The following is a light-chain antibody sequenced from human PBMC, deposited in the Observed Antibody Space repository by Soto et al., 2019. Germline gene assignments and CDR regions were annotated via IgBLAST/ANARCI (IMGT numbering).Light chain of an antibody. CDR2: GAS. CDR3: QQYGTSPLT. V-gene: IGKV3-20*01. J-gene: IGKJ4*01. CDR1: QSVSSSS. Sequence: EIVLTQSPGTLSLSPGERATLSCRASQSVSSSSLAWYRQKPGQAPRLLIYGASIRATGIPDRFSGSGSGTDFTLTISRLEPEDLAAYYCQQYGTSPLTFGGGTKVDIK.